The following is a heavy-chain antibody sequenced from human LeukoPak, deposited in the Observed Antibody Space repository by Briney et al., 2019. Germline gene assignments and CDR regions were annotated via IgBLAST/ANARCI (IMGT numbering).Heavy chain of an antibody. CDR3: ARATMVGVMDV. V-gene: IGHV4-38-2*02. J-gene: IGHJ6*02. CDR1: GYSISSGYY. CDR2: IYHSGST. Sequence: SETLSLTCTVSGYSISSGYYWGWIRQPPGKGLEWIGSIYHSGSTYYNPSLKSRVTISVDTSKNQFSLKLSSVTAADTAVYYCARATMVGVMDVWGQGTTVTVSS. D-gene: IGHD3-10*01.